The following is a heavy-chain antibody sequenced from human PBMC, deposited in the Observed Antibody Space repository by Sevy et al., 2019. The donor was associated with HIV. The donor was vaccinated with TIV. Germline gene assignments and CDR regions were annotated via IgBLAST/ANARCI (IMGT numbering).Heavy chain of an antibody. CDR1: GFTFNAYW. CDR3: AGRYFDL. J-gene: IGHJ4*02. V-gene: IGHV3-7*01. CDR2: IRQDGNEI. Sequence: GGSLRLSCAASGFTFNAYWMQWVRQAPGKGLEWVANIRQDGNEIYYADSVRGRFTISRDNAKESLYLQMSNLRVEDQGLLLWAGRYFDLWGQGTLVTVSS.